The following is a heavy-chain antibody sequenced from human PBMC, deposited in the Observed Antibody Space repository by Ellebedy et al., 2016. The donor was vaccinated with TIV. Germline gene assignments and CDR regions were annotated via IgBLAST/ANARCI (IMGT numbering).Heavy chain of an antibody. D-gene: IGHD4-23*01. CDR2: IIPIFGTA. V-gene: IGHV1-69*13. Sequence: SVKVSXXASGGTFSSYAISWVRQAPGQGLEWMGGIIPIFGTANYAQKFQGRVTITADESTSTAYMELSSLRSEDTAVYYCARGGTTVVTPEKFDYWGQGTLVTVSS. CDR3: ARGGTTVVTPEKFDY. CDR1: GGTFSSYA. J-gene: IGHJ4*02.